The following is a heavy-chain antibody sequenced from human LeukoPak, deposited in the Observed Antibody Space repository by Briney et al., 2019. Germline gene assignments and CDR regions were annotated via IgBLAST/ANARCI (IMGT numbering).Heavy chain of an antibody. CDR3: AIPSSSSWYDS. Sequence: SVKVSCKASGGTFSSYAISWVRQGPGQGLEWMGRIIPILGIANYAQKFQGRVTITADKSTSTAYMELSSLRSEDTAVYYCAIPSSSSWYDSWGQGTLVTVSS. D-gene: IGHD6-13*01. J-gene: IGHJ4*02. V-gene: IGHV1-69*04. CDR2: IIPILGIA. CDR1: GGTFSSYA.